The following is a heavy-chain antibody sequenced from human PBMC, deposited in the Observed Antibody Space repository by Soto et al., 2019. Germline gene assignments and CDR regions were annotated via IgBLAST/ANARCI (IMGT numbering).Heavy chain of an antibody. V-gene: IGHV4-59*01. CDR3: ARSGRGYRDYGPFDY. CDR2: IYYSRST. D-gene: IGHD5-12*01. J-gene: IGHJ4*02. CDR1: GGSISSYY. Sequence: SETLSLTCTASGGSISSYYWNWIRQPPGKELEWIGYIYYSRSTDYIPSLNSRVTISVDTSKNQFSLKLSSVTAADAAMYYCARSGRGYRDYGPFDYWGQGAVVTVS.